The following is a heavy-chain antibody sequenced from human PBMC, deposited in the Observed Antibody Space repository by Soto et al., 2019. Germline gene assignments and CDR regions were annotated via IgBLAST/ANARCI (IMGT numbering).Heavy chain of an antibody. V-gene: IGHV3-7*03. J-gene: IGHJ4*02. CDR1: GFTFSSYW. CDR2: IKQDGSEK. D-gene: IGHD2-15*01. Sequence: GGSLRLSCAASGFTFSSYWMSWVRQAPGKGLEWVANIKQDGSEKYYVDSVKGRFTISRDNAKNSLYLQMNSLRAEDTAVYYCARDGGGWGYCSGGSCRYFDYWGQGTLVTVSS. CDR3: ARDGGGWGYCSGGSCRYFDY.